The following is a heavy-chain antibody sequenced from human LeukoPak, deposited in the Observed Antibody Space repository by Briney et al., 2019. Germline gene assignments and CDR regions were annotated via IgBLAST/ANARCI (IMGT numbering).Heavy chain of an antibody. Sequence: GGSLRLSCAASGFIFTDYGMHWVRQAPGKGLEWLTFIRYDGSDKYYADSVKGRFTISRDNSKNTLYLQMKSLTSEDTAVYYCAKEGTASKPSDLDYWGQGILVTVSS. CDR1: GFIFTDYG. J-gene: IGHJ4*02. CDR2: IRYDGSDK. CDR3: AKEGTASKPSDLDY. V-gene: IGHV3-30*02. D-gene: IGHD1/OR15-1a*01.